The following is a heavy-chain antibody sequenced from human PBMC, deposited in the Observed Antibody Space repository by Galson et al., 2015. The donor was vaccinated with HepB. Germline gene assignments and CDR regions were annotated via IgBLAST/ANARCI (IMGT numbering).Heavy chain of an antibody. V-gene: IGHV5-51*03. D-gene: IGHD3-22*01. CDR1: GYTFTNFW. J-gene: IGHJ3*02. Sequence: QSGAEVKKPGESLKISCKSSGYTFTNFWIGWVRQMPGKGLEWMGIIYPDDSDTTYSPSFQGQVTFSAEKSTSTAYLQWSSLKASDTAMYFCARRLVHYANNGFYYGAHQAFDIWGQGTMVTVSS. CDR3: ARRLVHYANNGFYYGAHQAFDI. CDR2: IYPDDSDT.